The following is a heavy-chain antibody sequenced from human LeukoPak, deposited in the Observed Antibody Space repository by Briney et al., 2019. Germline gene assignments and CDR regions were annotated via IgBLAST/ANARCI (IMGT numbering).Heavy chain of an antibody. D-gene: IGHD3-3*01. CDR3: ARSQFWSGYYADFDY. J-gene: IGHJ4*02. CDR1: GYTFTSYA. V-gene: IGHV7-4-1*02. CDR2: TNTNTGNP. Sequence: GASVNVSCKASGYTFTSYAMNWVRQAPGQGLEWMGWTNTNTGNPTYAQGFTGRFVFSLDTSVSTAYLQISSLKAEDTAVYYCARSQFWSGYYADFDYWGQGTLVTVSS.